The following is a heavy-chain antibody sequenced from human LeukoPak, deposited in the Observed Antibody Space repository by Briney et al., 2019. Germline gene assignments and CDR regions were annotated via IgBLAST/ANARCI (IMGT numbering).Heavy chain of an antibody. CDR1: GGSISSSSYY. J-gene: IGHJ4*03. D-gene: IGHD3-22*01. Sequence: SETLSLTCTVSGGSISSSSYYWGWIRQPPGKGLEWIGIIYYSGSTYYNPSLKSRVTISVDTSKNQFSLNLSSVTAADTAVYYCARLYYDSSGYYQICYFDYWGQGTLVTVSS. V-gene: IGHV4-39*01. CDR2: IYYSGST. CDR3: ARLYYDSSGYYQICYFDY.